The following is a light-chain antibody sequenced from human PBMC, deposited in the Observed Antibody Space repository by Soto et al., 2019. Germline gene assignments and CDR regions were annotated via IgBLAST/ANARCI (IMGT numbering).Light chain of an antibody. J-gene: IGLJ1*01. CDR3: SSYTSSSTLFV. CDR1: SREIDSYNY. V-gene: IGLV2-14*01. CDR2: DVS. Sequence: QSVLTQPASVSGSHGRSITISCTGTSREIDSYNYVSWYQQHPGKAPKLMIYDVSNRPSGVSNRFSGSKSGNTASLTISGLQAEDEADYYCSSYTSSSTLFVFGTGTKVTVL.